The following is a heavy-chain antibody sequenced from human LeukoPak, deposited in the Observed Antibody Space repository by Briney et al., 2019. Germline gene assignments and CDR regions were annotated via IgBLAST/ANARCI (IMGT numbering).Heavy chain of an antibody. CDR1: GDSISSTNW. CDR2: IYHSGST. CDR3: ARDKRDSSRFNWFDP. V-gene: IGHV4-4*02. J-gene: IGHJ5*02. Sequence: PSGTLSLACAVSGDSISSTNWWTWVRQSPGKGLEWMGEIYHSGSTNYNPSLKRRVTISLDKSNNQFALKLNSVTAADTAVYYCARDKRDSSRFNWFDPWGQGTLVTVSS. D-gene: IGHD6-13*01.